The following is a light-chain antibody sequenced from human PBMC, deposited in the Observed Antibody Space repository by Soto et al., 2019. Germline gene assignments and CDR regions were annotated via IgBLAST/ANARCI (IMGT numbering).Light chain of an antibody. Sequence: QSVLTQPPSASGSPGQSVTISCTGTSRYVGGYNYVSWYQQYPGRAPKLMIYEVTKRPSGVPDRFSGSKSGNTASLTVSGLQAEDEADYYCSSYAASNNFYFVFGGGTKLTVL. J-gene: IGLJ3*02. CDR2: EVT. V-gene: IGLV2-8*01. CDR3: SSYAASNNFYFV. CDR1: SRYVGGYNY.